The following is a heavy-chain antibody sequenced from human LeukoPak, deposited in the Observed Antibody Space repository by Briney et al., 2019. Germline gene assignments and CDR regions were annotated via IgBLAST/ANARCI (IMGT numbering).Heavy chain of an antibody. Sequence: GGSLRLSCAASGFTFSSYAIHWVRQAPGKGLEWVAFISYGGGDKRYAESVKGRITISRDNSRKTLYLQMHSLGPEDTAIYYCARDLSERYSIDYWGQGPLVTVSS. CDR1: GFTFSSYA. V-gene: IGHV3-30-3*01. CDR3: ARDLSERYSIDY. D-gene: IGHD1-14*01. J-gene: IGHJ4*02. CDR2: ISYGGGDK.